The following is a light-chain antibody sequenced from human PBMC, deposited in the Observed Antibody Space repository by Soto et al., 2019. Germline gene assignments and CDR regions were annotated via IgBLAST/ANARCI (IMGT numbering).Light chain of an antibody. Sequence: DIQMTQSPSSLSASVGDRVTITCRASQSISYYLNWYQQKPGRAPRLLIYTTSSLQSGVPSKFSGSASGTDFTLTISSLQPEDFATYYCQQSYSTPWTLGQGTKVDI. J-gene: IGKJ1*01. V-gene: IGKV1-39*01. CDR3: QQSYSTPWT. CDR1: QSISYY. CDR2: TTS.